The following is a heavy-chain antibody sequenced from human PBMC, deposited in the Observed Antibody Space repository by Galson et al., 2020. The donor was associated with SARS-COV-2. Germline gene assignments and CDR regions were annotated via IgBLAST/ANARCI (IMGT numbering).Heavy chain of an antibody. CDR2: IGTGGDT. Sequence: GGSLRLSCAASGFAFSSYVLHWVRRAPGKGPEWVSAIGTGGDTYYADSVMGRITISRDNAKKSLYLQMNSLIAEDMAVYYCARDREAKGRIAVAGTGFDYWGQGTLVTVSS. CDR3: ARDREAKGRIAVAGTGFDY. D-gene: IGHD6-19*01. CDR1: GFAFSSYV. V-gene: IGHV3-13*01. J-gene: IGHJ4*02.